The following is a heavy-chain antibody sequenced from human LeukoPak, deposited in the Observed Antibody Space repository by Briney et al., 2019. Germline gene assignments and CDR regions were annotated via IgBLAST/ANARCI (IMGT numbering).Heavy chain of an antibody. CDR3: AKGVMMANTGYYFDS. V-gene: IGHV1-69*13. CDR2: IIPIFGTA. CDR1: GGTFSSYA. Sequence: SVKVSCKASGGTFSSYAISWVRQAPGQGLEWMGGIIPIFGTANYAQKFQGRVTITADESTSTAYMELSSLKASDTAMYYCAKGVMMANTGYYFDSWGQGTVVTVSS. D-gene: IGHD5-24*01. J-gene: IGHJ4*02.